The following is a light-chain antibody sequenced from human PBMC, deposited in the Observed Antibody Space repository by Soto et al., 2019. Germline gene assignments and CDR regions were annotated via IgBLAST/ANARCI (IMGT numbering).Light chain of an antibody. J-gene: IGKJ2*01. CDR3: QQYGSSYT. V-gene: IGKV3-20*01. CDR2: GAS. Sequence: IVLTQSPGTLSLSPGERATLSCRASQSVSSSFLAWYQQRPGQAPRLLIYGASIRATDIPDRFSGSGSGTDLTLTISRLEPEDFAVYYCQQYGSSYTFGQGTKLEIK. CDR1: QSVSSSF.